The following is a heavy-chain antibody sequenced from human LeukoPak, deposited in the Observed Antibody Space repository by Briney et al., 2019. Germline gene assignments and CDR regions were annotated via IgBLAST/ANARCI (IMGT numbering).Heavy chain of an antibody. CDR2: INPRGTST. Sequence: APVKVSCKASGYSFTSHYMHWVRQAPGQGLEWMGLINPRGTSTIYAEKFQGRIIMTRDMSTTTAYMELRSLRSDDTAVYYCARGGSSGWRTPNDDYWGQGTLVTVSS. CDR3: ARGGSSGWRTPNDDY. J-gene: IGHJ4*02. D-gene: IGHD6-19*01. CDR1: GYSFTSHY. V-gene: IGHV1-46*01.